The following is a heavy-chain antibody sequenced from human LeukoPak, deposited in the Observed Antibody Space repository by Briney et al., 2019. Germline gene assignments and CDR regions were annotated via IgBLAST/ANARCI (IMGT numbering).Heavy chain of an antibody. CDR3: ARDPGNSGYGMDV. J-gene: IGHJ6*02. CDR2: ITWTTSI. D-gene: IGHD5-12*01. V-gene: IGHV3-48*02. CDR1: GFTFSSYW. Sequence: PGGSLRLSCAASGFTFSSYWMSWVRQAPGKGLEWVSHITWTTSIYYADSVQGRFTVSRDSAKNSLYLQMNSLRDEDTAVYYCARDPGNSGYGMDVWGQGTTVIVSS.